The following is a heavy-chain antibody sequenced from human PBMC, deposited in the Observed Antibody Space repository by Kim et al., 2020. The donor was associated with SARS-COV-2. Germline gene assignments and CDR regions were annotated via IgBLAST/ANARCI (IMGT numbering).Heavy chain of an antibody. CDR1: GFTFSSYW. CDR3: ARSRYMITFGGVIAIPALFDY. D-gene: IGHD3-16*02. V-gene: IGHV3-7*03. J-gene: IGHJ4*02. Sequence: GGSLRLSCAASGFTFSSYWMSWVRQAPGKGLEWVANIKQDGSEKYYVDSVKGRFTISRDNAKNSLYLQMNSLRAEDTAVYYCARSRYMITFGGVIAIPALFDYWGQGTLVTVSS. CDR2: IKQDGSEK.